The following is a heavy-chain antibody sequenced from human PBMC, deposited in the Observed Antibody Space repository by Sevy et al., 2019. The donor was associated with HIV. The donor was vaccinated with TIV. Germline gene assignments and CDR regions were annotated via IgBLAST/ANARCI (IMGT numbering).Heavy chain of an antibody. D-gene: IGHD6-13*01. Sequence: GALRLSCAASGFTFSSYWMSWVRQAPGKGLEWVANIKQDGSEKYYVDFVKGRFTISKDNAKNSLYLQMNSLRAEDTAVYYCARDLGNYSSSWYWDYYYYYGMDVWGQGTTVTVSS. CDR1: GFTFSSYW. CDR3: ARDLGNYSSSWYWDYYYYYGMDV. J-gene: IGHJ6*02. CDR2: IKQDGSEK. V-gene: IGHV3-7*01.